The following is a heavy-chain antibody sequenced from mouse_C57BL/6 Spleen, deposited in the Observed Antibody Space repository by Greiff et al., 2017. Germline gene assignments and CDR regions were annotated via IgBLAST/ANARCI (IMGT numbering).Heavy chain of an antibody. D-gene: IGHD1-1*01. V-gene: IGHV5-9*01. CDR1: GFTFSSYT. J-gene: IGHJ2*01. Sequence: EVQLVESGGGLVKPGGSLKLSCAASGFTFSSYTMSWVRQTPEKRLAWVATISGGGGNTYYPDSVKGRFTISRDNAKNTLYLQLSSLRSEDTALDYCSRHPLLRSPWDYWGQGTTLTVSS. CDR2: ISGGGGNT. CDR3: SRHPLLRSPWDY.